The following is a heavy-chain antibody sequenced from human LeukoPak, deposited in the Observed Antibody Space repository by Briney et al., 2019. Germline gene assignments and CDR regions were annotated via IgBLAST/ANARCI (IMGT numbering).Heavy chain of an antibody. CDR3: AREVAGDNYFDY. D-gene: IGHD2-15*01. CDR1: GYTFTSYF. Sequence: ASVKVSCKTSGYTFTSYFMHWVRQAPGQGLEWMAIINPSDGRANYAQKFQGRVTMTRDTSTGTVYMKLSTLRSEDTAAYYCAREVAGDNYFDYWGQGTLVTVSS. CDR2: INPSDGRA. J-gene: IGHJ4*02. V-gene: IGHV1-46*03.